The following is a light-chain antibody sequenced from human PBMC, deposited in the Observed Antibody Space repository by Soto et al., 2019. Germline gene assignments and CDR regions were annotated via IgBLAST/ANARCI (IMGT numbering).Light chain of an antibody. CDR2: EDN. CDR1: NSDVGNYNL. CDR3: CSYAGSSTWV. V-gene: IGLV2-23*01. Sequence: QSALTQPASVSGSPGQSITISCTGTNSDVGNYNLVSWYQQHPGKAPKLMIYEDNKRPSGVSNRFSASKSGNTASLTISGLQAEDEADYYCCSYAGSSTWVFGGGTKVTVL. J-gene: IGLJ3*02.